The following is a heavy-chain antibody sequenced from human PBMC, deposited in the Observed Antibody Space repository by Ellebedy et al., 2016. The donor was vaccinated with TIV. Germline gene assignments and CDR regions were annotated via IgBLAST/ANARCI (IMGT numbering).Heavy chain of an antibody. V-gene: IGHV4-39*01. CDR2: IYYSGST. CDR3: AGAVTRPGGFDY. CDR1: GGSISSSSYY. J-gene: IGHJ4*02. D-gene: IGHD4-11*01. Sequence: SETLSLTXTVSGGSISSSSYYWGWIRQPPGKGLEWIGSIYYSGSTYYNPSLKSRVTISVDTSKNQFSLKLSSVTAADTAVYYCAGAVTRPGGFDYWGQGTLVTVSS.